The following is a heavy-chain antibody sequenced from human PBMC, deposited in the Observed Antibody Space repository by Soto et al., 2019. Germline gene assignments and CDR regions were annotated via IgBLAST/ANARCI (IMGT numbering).Heavy chain of an antibody. J-gene: IGHJ6*02. V-gene: IGHV1-3*01. CDR1: GYSYSNDA. D-gene: IGHD2-15*01. CDR2: INAGNGNT. Sequence: ASVKVSCKGSGYSYSNDAWHWGRQDHGQRLEWMGWINAGNGNTKCSQKFQDRVTITRDTSASTAYMELGSLRSEDTAVYYCAKGGNIAVVVADYGMDVWGQRTTVTVSS. CDR3: AKGGNIAVVVADYGMDV.